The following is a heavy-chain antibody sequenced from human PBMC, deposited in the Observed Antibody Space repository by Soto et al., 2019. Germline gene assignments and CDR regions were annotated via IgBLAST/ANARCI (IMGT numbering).Heavy chain of an antibody. J-gene: IGHJ2*01. V-gene: IGHV1-69*14. D-gene: IGHD4-17*01. CDR3: ASSPRPAVTMYSRFFDL. Sequence: QVQLVQSGAEVKKPGSSVKVSCKTSGGTFSSYAINWVRQAPGQGLEWMGGIIPIFGTANYAQKFQGRITITADKSTNTAYMALRSLRSDDTAVYYCASSPRPAVTMYSRFFDLWGRGTLVTVSS. CDR2: IIPIFGTA. CDR1: GGTFSSYA.